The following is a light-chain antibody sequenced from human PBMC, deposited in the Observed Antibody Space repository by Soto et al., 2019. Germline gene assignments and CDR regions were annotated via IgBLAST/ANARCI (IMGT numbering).Light chain of an antibody. CDR1: QGISSY. CDR3: QQYYSYPRT. V-gene: IGKV1-8*01. Sequence: AIRMTQSPSSFSASTGDRVTITCRASQGISSYLAWYQQKPGKAPKLLIYAASTLQSGVPSRFRGSGSGTDFTLTISCLKSEDFATYYCQQYYSYPRTFGQGTKVDIK. J-gene: IGKJ1*01. CDR2: AAS.